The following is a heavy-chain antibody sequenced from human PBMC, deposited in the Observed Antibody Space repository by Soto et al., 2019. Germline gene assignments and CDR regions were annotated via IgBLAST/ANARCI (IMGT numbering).Heavy chain of an antibody. CDR2: IYYSGST. D-gene: IGHD6-6*01. CDR1: GGSISSSSYY. Sequence: PSETLSLTCTVSGGSISSSSYYWGWIRQPPGKGLECIGGIYYSGSTYYDPSLKSRVTISVDTSKNQFSLKLSSVTAADTAVYYCAYSSSSGGMDVWGQGTTVTVSS. CDR3: AYSSSSGGMDV. J-gene: IGHJ6*02. V-gene: IGHV4-39*01.